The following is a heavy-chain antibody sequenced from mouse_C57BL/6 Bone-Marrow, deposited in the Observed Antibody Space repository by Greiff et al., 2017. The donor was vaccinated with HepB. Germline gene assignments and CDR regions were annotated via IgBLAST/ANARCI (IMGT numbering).Heavy chain of an antibody. Sequence: VQLQQSGAELVKPGASVKLSCTASGFNIKDYYMHWVKQKTEQGLEWIGRIDPEDGETKYAPKFQGKATITADTSSNTAYLQLSSLTSEDTAVYYCARPPTAQATWYAMDYWGQGTSVTVSS. J-gene: IGHJ4*01. CDR1: GFNIKDYY. CDR3: ARPPTAQATWYAMDY. CDR2: IDPEDGET. V-gene: IGHV14-2*01. D-gene: IGHD3-2*02.